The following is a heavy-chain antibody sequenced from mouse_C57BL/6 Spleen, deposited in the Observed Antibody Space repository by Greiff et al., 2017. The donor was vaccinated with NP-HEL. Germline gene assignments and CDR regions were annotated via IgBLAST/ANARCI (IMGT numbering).Heavy chain of an antibody. CDR3: ARGKAYGSYWYFDV. CDR1: GYTFTSYW. D-gene: IGHD1-1*01. V-gene: IGHV1-59*01. J-gene: IGHJ1*03. Sequence: QVQLQQPGAELVRPGTSVKLSCKASGYTFTSYWMHWVKQRPGQGLERIGVIDPSDSYTNYNQKFKGKATLTVDTSSSTAYMQLSSLTSEDSAVYYCARGKAYGSYWYFDVWGTGTTVTVSS. CDR2: IDPSDSYT.